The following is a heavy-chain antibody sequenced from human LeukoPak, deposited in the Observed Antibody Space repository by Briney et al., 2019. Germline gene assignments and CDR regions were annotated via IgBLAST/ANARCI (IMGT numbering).Heavy chain of an antibody. V-gene: IGHV3-21*01. D-gene: IGHD4-17*01. CDR2: ISSSTTYI. J-gene: IGHJ4*02. Sequence: GGSLRLSCAASGFTVSTNYMSWVRQAPGRGLEWVSSISSSTTYIYYADSVKGRFTISRDNAKNSLYLQMSSLRAEDTAVYYCARGDYGAPFDYWGQGTLVTVSS. CDR3: ARGDYGAPFDY. CDR1: GFTVSTNY.